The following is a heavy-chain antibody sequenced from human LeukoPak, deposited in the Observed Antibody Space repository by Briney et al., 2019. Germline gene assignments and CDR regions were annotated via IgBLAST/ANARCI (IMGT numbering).Heavy chain of an antibody. CDR1: GFTLSTYA. Sequence: PGGSLRLSCAASGFTLSTYAMSGVREAPGKGVEWVSAMSGSGGSIYYTDSVKGRFTISRDNSKNTLYLQMNSLRAEDTAVYYCAKMPESSGWYNFDYWGQGTLVTVSS. J-gene: IGHJ4*02. CDR3: AKMPESSGWYNFDY. CDR2: MSGSGGSI. V-gene: IGHV3-23*01. D-gene: IGHD6-19*01.